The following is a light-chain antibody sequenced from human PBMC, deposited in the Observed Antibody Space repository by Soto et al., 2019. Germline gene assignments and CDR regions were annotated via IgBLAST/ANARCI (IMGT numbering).Light chain of an antibody. CDR2: GAS. CDR3: QHYNNWPYT. CDR1: QSVSGN. J-gene: IGKJ2*01. V-gene: IGKV3-15*01. Sequence: EIVMTQSPATLFVSPGERATLSCRASQSVSGNLAWYQQQPGQAPRLLIYGASTRATGIPARFSGSGSGTEFTLTISSLQSEDFAVYYCQHYNNWPYTFGQGTKLEIK.